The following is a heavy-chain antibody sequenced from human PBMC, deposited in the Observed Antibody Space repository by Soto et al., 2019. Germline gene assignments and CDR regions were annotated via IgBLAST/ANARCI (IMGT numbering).Heavy chain of an antibody. Sequence: PGGSLRLSCAASGFTFSSYAMHWVRQAPGKGLEWVAVISYDGSNKYYADSVKGRFTISRDNSKNTLYLQMNSLRAEDTAVYYCARPLAAAGTNAFDYWGQGTLVTVYS. J-gene: IGHJ4*02. CDR2: ISYDGSNK. CDR1: GFTFSSYA. V-gene: IGHV3-30-3*02. D-gene: IGHD6-13*01. CDR3: ARPLAAAGTNAFDY.